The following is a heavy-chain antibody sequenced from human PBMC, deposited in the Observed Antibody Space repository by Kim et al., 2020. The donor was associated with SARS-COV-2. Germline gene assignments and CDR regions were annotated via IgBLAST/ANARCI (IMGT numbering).Heavy chain of an antibody. D-gene: IGHD4-17*01. Sequence: RSSPSFQSQVTISADKSISTAYLQWTSLKASDTAIYYCARVLATVIHFDYWGQGTLVTV. CDR3: ARVLATVIHFDY. V-gene: IGHV5-51*01. J-gene: IGHJ4*02.